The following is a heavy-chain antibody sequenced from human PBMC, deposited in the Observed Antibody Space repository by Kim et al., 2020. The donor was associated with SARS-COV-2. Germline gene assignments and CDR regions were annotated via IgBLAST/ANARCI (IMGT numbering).Heavy chain of an antibody. CDR2: ISAGGGST. J-gene: IGHJ4*02. CDR1: GFTFSSYA. D-gene: IGHD2-21*02. Sequence: GGSLRLSCAASGFTFSSYAMTWVRQAPGKGLEWVSAISAGGGSTYYADSVKGRFTISTDNSRNTLYLQMNSLGAEDPAVYYCAKDQVVTAIQGRYGYWGQGTLVTVSS. CDR3: AKDQVVTAIQGRYGY. V-gene: IGHV3-23*01.